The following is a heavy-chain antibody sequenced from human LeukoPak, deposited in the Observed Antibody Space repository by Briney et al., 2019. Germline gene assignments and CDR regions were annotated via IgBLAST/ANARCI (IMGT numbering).Heavy chain of an antibody. CDR3: ARGTGASWFDP. J-gene: IGHJ5*02. V-gene: IGHV4-39*07. CDR2: INHSGST. Sequence: PSETLSLTCTVSRGSISSSLYYWSWIRQPPGKGLEWIGEINHSGSTNYNPSLKSRVTISVDTSKNQFSLKLSSVTAADTAVYYCARGTGASWFDPWGQGTLVTVSS. CDR1: RGSISSSLYY.